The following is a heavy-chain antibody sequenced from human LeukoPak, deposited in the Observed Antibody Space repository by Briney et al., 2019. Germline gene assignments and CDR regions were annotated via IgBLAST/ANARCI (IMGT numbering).Heavy chain of an antibody. V-gene: IGHV3-23*01. CDR1: GFTFSSYG. CDR2: ISGSGGST. Sequence: GGSLRLSCAASGFTFSSYGMSWVRQAPGKGLEWVSAISGSGGSTYYADSVKGRFTISRDNSKNTLYLQMNSLRAEDTAVYYCATPFISGSYYLDVWAFDIWGQGTMVTVSS. CDR3: ATPFISGSYYLDVWAFDI. D-gene: IGHD3-10*01. J-gene: IGHJ3*02.